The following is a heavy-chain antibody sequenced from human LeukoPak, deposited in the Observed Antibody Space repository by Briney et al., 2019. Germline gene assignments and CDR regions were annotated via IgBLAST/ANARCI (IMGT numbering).Heavy chain of an antibody. J-gene: IGHJ2*01. CDR3: ARSAPYGSGSYYSFDL. D-gene: IGHD3-10*01. CDR2: IYYSGST. V-gene: IGHV4-30-4*08. CDR1: GGSISSGDYY. Sequence: SETLSLTCTVSGGSISSGDYYWSWIRQPPGKGLEWIGYIYYSGSTNYNPSLKSRVTISVDRSKNQFSLKLSSVTAADTAVYYCARSAPYGSGSYYSFDLWGRGTLVTVSS.